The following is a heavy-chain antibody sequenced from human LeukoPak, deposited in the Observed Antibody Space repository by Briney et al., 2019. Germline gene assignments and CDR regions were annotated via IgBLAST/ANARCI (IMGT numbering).Heavy chain of an antibody. Sequence: GRSLTLSCAASGCTFSSYAMHWVRQAPGKGLEWVAVISYDGSNKYYADSVKGRFTISRDNSKNTLYLQMNSPRAQGTGVYFCGREGSSSWAQYNLFARWGQGTLVTLPS. CDR1: GCTFSSYA. V-gene: IGHV3-30*04. CDR3: GREGSSSWAQYNLFAR. J-gene: IGHJ5*01. CDR2: ISYDGSNK. D-gene: IGHD6-13*01.